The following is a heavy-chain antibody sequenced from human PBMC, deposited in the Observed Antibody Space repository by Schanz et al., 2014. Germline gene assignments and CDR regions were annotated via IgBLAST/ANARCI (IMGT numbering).Heavy chain of an antibody. V-gene: IGHV1-46*01. J-gene: IGHJ3*02. D-gene: IGHD3-9*01. Sequence: QGHLVQSGAEVKEPGASVQVSCKASGYTFTTYALNWVRQAPGQGLEWMGRIYLSDGSTRYAQKFQGRVTVTRDTSTTTVYMDLSSLISEDTAVYYCAFDRDDAYDIWGQGTTVTVSS. CDR2: IYLSDGST. CDR1: GYTFTTYA. CDR3: AFDRDDAYDI.